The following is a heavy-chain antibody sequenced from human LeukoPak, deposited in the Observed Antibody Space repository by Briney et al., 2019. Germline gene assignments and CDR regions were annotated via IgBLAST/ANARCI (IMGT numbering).Heavy chain of an antibody. Sequence: PGGSLRLSCAASGFTFSSYEMNWVRQAPGKGLEWVSYISSSGSTIYYADSVKGRFTISRDNAKNSLYLQMNSLRAEDTAVYYCARALLATAYYYGSGSYYSQKDYWGQGTLVTVSS. D-gene: IGHD3-10*01. CDR3: ARALLATAYYYGSGSYYSQKDY. V-gene: IGHV3-48*03. CDR2: ISSSGSTI. J-gene: IGHJ4*02. CDR1: GFTFSSYE.